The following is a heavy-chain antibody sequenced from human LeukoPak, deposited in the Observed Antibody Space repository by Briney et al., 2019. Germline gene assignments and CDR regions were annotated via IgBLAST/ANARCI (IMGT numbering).Heavy chain of an antibody. CDR1: GFTFSNYN. CDR3: ARDPSGTYYPRVSGALDI. V-gene: IGHV3-21*01. Sequence: GGSLRLSCAASGFTFSNYNMNWVRQAPGKGLEWVSSISSISSYIYYADSVKGRFTVSRDNAKNSLYLQMDSLRAEDTAVYYCARDPSGTYYPRVSGALDIWGQGTMVTVSS. D-gene: IGHD1-26*01. CDR2: ISSISSYI. J-gene: IGHJ3*02.